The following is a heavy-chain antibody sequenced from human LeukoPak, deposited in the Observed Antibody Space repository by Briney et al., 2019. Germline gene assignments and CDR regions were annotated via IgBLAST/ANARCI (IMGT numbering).Heavy chain of an antibody. CDR3: ARQSTAMGTFDY. D-gene: IGHD5-18*01. V-gene: IGHV4-39*01. CDR2: IYYSGNT. J-gene: IGHJ4*02. CDR1: GGSISARTYY. Sequence: SETLSLTCTVSGGSISARTYYWGWVRQPPGKGLEWIGSIYYSGNTYYNPSLKSRVTISVDTSKNQFSLTLSSVTAADTAVYYCARQSTAMGTFDYWGQGTLVPVSS.